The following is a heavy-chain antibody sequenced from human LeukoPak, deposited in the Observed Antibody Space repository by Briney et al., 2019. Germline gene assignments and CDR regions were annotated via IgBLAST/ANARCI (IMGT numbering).Heavy chain of an antibody. CDR1: GFTFSSCA. Sequence: GRSLRLSCAASGFTFSSCAMHWVRQAPGKGLEWVAVISYDGSNKYYADSVKGRFTISRDNSKNTLYLQMNSLRAEDTAVYYCAKDRLRWSTNFDYWGQGTLVTVSS. J-gene: IGHJ4*02. CDR2: ISYDGSNK. CDR3: AKDRLRWSTNFDY. V-gene: IGHV3-30-3*01. D-gene: IGHD2-21*01.